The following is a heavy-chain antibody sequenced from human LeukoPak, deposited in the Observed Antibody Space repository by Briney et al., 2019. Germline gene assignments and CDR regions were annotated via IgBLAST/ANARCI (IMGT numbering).Heavy chain of an antibody. CDR3: ARDLAAAASSGWFDP. D-gene: IGHD6-13*01. Sequence: GGSLRLSCTASGFTFSTYWMHWVRQALGKGLVWVSRINIDGSSTSYADSVKGRFTISRDNAKNTLYLQMNSLRAEDTAVYYCARDLAAAASSGWFDPWGQGTLVTVSS. CDR1: GFTFSTYW. CDR2: INIDGSST. V-gene: IGHV3-74*01. J-gene: IGHJ5*02.